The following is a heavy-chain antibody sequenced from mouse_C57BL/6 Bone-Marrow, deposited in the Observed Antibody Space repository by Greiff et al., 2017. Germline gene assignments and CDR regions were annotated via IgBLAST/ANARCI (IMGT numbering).Heavy chain of an antibody. V-gene: IGHV1-52*01. CDR2: IDPSDSET. CDR1: GYTFTSYW. Sequence: VQLVESGAELVRPGSSVKLSCKASGYTFTSYWMHWVKQRPIQGLEWIGNIDPSDSETHYNQKFKDKATLTVDKSSSTAYMQLSSLTSEDSAVYYCARDGNSWFAYWGQGTLVTVSA. D-gene: IGHD2-1*01. J-gene: IGHJ3*01. CDR3: ARDGNSWFAY.